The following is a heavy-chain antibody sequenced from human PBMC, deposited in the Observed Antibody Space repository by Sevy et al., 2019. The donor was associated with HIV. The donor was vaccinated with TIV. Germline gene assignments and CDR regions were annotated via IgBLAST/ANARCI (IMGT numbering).Heavy chain of an antibody. V-gene: IGHV4-61*02. D-gene: IGHD5-18*01. CDR2: IYTSGST. J-gene: IGHJ4*02. CDR3: ARARRDVDTAMALYFDY. CDR1: GGSISSGSYY. Sequence: SESLSLTCTVSGGSISSGSYYWSWIRQPAGKGLEWIGRIYTSGSTNYNPSLKSRVTISVDTSKNQFSPKLSSVTAADTVVYYCARARRDVDTAMALYFDYWGQGTLVTVSS.